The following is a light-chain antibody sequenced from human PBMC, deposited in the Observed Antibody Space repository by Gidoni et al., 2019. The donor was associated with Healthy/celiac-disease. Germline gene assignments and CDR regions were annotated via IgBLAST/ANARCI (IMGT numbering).Light chain of an antibody. Sequence: DIQMTQSPSTLSASVGDRVTITCRASQSISSWLAWYQQKPGKAPKRLIYKASSVESGVPSRFSGSGSGTEFTLTISSLQPDDFATYYCQQYNSYLYTFGQGTKLEIK. CDR1: QSISSW. J-gene: IGKJ2*01. V-gene: IGKV1-5*03. CDR3: QQYNSYLYT. CDR2: KAS.